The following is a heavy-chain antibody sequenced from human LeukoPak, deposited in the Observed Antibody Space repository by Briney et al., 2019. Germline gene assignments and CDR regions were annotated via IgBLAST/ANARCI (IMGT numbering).Heavy chain of an antibody. J-gene: IGHJ4*02. CDR3: ARAFYGDASVAY. V-gene: IGHV3-7*01. CDR2: IKQDGSEK. Sequence: GGSLRLSCAASGFTFSSYAMHWVRQAPGKGLEWVANIKQDGSEKYYVDSVKGRFTISRDNAKNSLYLQMNSLRAEDTAVYYCARAFYGDASVAYWGQGTLVTVSS. CDR1: GFTFSSYA. D-gene: IGHD4-17*01.